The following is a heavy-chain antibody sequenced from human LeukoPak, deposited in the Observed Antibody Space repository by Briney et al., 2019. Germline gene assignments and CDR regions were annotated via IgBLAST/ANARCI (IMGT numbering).Heavy chain of an antibody. CDR2: INSDGSST. CDR3: EAWIESQVVDV. D-gene: IGHD5-12*01. V-gene: IGHV3-74*01. CDR1: GFTFSSYW. J-gene: IGHJ6*02. Sequence: PGGSLRLSCAASGFTFSSYWMHWVRQAPGKGLVWVSHINSDGSSTNYADSVKGRFTISRDNAKNTLYLQMNSLRAEDTAVYYCEAWIESQVVDVWGQGTTVSVSS.